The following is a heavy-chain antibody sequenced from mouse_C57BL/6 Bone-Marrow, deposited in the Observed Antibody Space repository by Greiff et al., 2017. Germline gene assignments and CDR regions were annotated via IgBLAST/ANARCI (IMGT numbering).Heavy chain of an antibody. CDR2: INPSSGYT. J-gene: IGHJ2*01. Sequence: VQLQQSGAELARPGASVKMSCKASGYTFTSYTMHWVKQRPGQGLEWIGYINPSSGYTKYNQKFKDKATLTADKSSSTAYMQLSSLTSEDSAVYYCARGDYGSSYGYWGQGTTLTVSS. CDR1: GYTFTSYT. CDR3: ARGDYGSSYGY. D-gene: IGHD1-1*01. V-gene: IGHV1-4*01.